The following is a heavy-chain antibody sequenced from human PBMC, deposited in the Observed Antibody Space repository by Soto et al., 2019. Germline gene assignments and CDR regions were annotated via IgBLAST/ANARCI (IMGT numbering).Heavy chain of an antibody. CDR1: GITFSDFA. V-gene: IGHV3-23*01. Sequence: GGSLRLSCAASGITFSDFAMAWLRQTTGKGLEWVSTISGRGDEIYYADSVKGRFTISRDNSRSTLYLQMNSLRAEDTAVYFCAKEYYYDSSFDYWGQGVLVTVSS. D-gene: IGHD3-22*01. CDR2: ISGRGDEI. CDR3: AKEYYYDSSFDY. J-gene: IGHJ4*02.